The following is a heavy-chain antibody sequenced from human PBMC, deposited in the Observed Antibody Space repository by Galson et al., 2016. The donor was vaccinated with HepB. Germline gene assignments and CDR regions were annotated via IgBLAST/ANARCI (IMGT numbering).Heavy chain of an antibody. CDR3: ARTVVAGTPVGPFY. D-gene: IGHD2-15*01. V-gene: IGHV1-2*02. Sequence: SVKVSCKASGYTFTDYYMHWVRQAPGQGLEWMGWLNPNSGVTNYEEKFQGRVTMTRATSLGTVYMELSRLTSDDTAVYYCARTVVAGTPVGPFYWGKGTLVAVSS. J-gene: IGHJ4*02. CDR1: GYTFTDYY. CDR2: LNPNSGVT.